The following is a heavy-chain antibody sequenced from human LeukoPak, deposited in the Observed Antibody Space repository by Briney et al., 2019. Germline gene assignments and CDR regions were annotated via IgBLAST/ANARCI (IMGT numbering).Heavy chain of an antibody. V-gene: IGHV1-2*02. D-gene: IGHD5-12*01. Sequence: ASVKVSFKVSGYTLTELSIHWVRQAPGQGLEWMGWINPNSGGTNYAQKFQGRVTMTRDTSISTVYMELSRLRSDDTAVYYCAKDRAVATIGGIDYWGQGTLVTVSS. J-gene: IGHJ4*02. CDR3: AKDRAVATIGGIDY. CDR1: GYTLTELS. CDR2: INPNSGGT.